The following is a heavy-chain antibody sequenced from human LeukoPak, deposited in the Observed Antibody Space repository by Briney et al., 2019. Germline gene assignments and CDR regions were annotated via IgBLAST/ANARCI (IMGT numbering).Heavy chain of an antibody. CDR1: GYSFTSYW. D-gene: IGHD1-26*01. V-gene: IGHV5-10-1*04. CDR3: ARHGTGRRNWFDP. CDR2: IDPSDSYT. Sequence: GESLKISCKGSGYSFTSYWSSWVRQMPGKGLEWMGTIDPSDSYTNYRPSFQGQITISADKSISTAYLQWSSLEASHTAMYYCARHGTGRRNWFDPWGQGTLVTVSS. J-gene: IGHJ5*02.